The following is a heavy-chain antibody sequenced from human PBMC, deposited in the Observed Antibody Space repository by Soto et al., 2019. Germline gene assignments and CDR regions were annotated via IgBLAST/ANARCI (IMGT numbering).Heavy chain of an antibody. V-gene: IGHV6-1*01. CDR2: TYYRSKWYN. CDR3: ARAPKSQLVHLDY. Sequence: QTLSLTCAISGGSVSSNSAAWNWVRQSPSRGLEWLGRTYYRSKWYNDYAVSVKSRITINPDTSKNQFSLQLNSVTPEDTAVYYCARAPKSQLVHLDYWGQGTLVTVSS. J-gene: IGHJ4*02. D-gene: IGHD6-13*01. CDR1: GGSVSSNSAA.